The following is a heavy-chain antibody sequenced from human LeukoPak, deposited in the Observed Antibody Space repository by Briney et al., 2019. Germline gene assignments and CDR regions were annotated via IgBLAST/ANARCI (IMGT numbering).Heavy chain of an antibody. V-gene: IGHV4-34*01. CDR3: ARGHLGYCSSTSCYGYYFDY. CDR1: GGSFSGYY. Sequence: PSETLSLTCAVYGGSFSGYYWSWIRQPPGKGLDWIGEINHSGSTNYNPSLKSRVTISVDTSKNQFSLKPSSVTAADTAVYYCARGHLGYCSSTSCYGYYFDYWGQGTLVTVSS. D-gene: IGHD2-2*01. J-gene: IGHJ4*02. CDR2: INHSGST.